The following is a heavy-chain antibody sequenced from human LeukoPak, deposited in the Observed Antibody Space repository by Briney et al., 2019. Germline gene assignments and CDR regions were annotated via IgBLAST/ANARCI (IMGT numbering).Heavy chain of an antibody. J-gene: IGHJ4*02. CDR1: GFTFSTYS. CDR3: ARGGILTGFDY. Sequence: GGSLRLSCAASGFTFSTYSMNWVRQAPGEGLEWVSSISGSSSYIYYADSVKGRFTVSRDNAKNSLDLQMNSLRAEDMAVYYCARGGILTGFDYWGQGTLVTVSS. D-gene: IGHD3-9*01. V-gene: IGHV3-21*01. CDR2: ISGSSSYI.